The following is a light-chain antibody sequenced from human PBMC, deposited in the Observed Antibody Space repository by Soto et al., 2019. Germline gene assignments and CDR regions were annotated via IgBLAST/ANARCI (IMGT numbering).Light chain of an antibody. CDR1: QSLVHNDGHTY. CDR2: KIS. J-gene: IGKJ1*01. CDR3: MQATQYPRT. V-gene: IGKV2-24*01. Sequence: DIVMTQTPLSSRVTLGQPASISCRSSQSLVHNDGHTYLSWLHQRPGQPPRVLIYKISNRFSGVPDRFSGSGAGTDFTLKISRVEAEDVGVYYCMQATQYPRTFGQGTKVEIE.